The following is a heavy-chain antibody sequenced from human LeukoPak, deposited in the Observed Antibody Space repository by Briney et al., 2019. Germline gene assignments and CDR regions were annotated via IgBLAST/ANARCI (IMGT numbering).Heavy chain of an antibody. CDR3: ARATGYSTGWFDY. D-gene: IGHD6-19*01. J-gene: IGHJ4*02. CDR1: GFTFSTYW. V-gene: IGHV3-7*04. Sequence: GGSLRLSCAASGFTFSTYWMTWVRQAPGKGLEWVANIKQDGSEKYYVDSVKGRFTISRDNAKNSLYLQMNSPRAEDTAVYYCARATGYSTGWFDYWGQGTLVTVSS. CDR2: IKQDGSEK.